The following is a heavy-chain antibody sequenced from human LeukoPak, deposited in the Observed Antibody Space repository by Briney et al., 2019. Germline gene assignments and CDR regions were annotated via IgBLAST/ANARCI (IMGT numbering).Heavy chain of an antibody. CDR1: GFTFSSYS. CDR3: ARDLKRGYFDY. D-gene: IGHD3-10*01. CDR2: ITSGSSTI. V-gene: IGHV3-48*01. Sequence: GGSLRLSCAASGFTFSSYSMNWVRQAPGKGLEWVSYITSGSSTIQYADSAKGRFTVSRDNAKNSLYLQMNSLRAEDTAVYYCARDLKRGYFDYWGQGTLVTVSS. J-gene: IGHJ4*02.